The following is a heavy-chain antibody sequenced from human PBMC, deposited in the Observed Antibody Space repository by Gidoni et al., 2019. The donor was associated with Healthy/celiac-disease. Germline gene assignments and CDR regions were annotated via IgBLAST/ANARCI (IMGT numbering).Heavy chain of an antibody. J-gene: IGHJ4*02. D-gene: IGHD2-21*02. Sequence: QVQLVQSGAEVKKPGASVKVSCKASGYTFNSYGISWVRQAPGQGLEWMGWISAYNGNTNYAQKLQGRVTMTTDTSTSTAYMELRSLRSDDTAVYYCARDPRGDPYGQQPGFDYWGQGTLVTVSS. V-gene: IGHV1-18*01. CDR1: GYTFNSYG. CDR3: ARDPRGDPYGQQPGFDY. CDR2: ISAYNGNT.